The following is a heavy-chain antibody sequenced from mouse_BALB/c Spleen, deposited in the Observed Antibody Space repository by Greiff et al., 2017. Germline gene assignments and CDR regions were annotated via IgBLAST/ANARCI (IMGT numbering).Heavy chain of an antibody. CDR1: GYTFTSYY. D-gene: IGHD1-1*01. CDR3: ARSGYYYASSPYYFDS. CDR2: IYPGNVNT. J-gene: IGHJ2*01. V-gene: IGHV1S56*01. Sequence: VQLQQSGPELVKPGASVRISCKASGYTFTSYYIHWVKQRPGQGLEWIGWIYPGNVNTKYNEKFKGKATLTADKSSSTAYMQLSSLTSEDSAVYFCARSGYYYASSPYYFDSWGQGTTLTVSS.